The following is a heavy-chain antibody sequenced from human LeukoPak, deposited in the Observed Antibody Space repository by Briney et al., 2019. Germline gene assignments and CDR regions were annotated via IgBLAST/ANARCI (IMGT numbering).Heavy chain of an antibody. Sequence: ASVKVSCKASGYTFTSYGISWVRQAPGQGLEWMGWISAYNGNTNYPQKLQGRVTMTTDTSTSTAYMELRSLRSDDTAVYYCARVNFLAAPGTYATYGWFDPWGQGTLVTVSS. CDR3: ARVNFLAAPGTYATYGWFDP. CDR1: GYTFTSYG. J-gene: IGHJ5*02. D-gene: IGHD6-13*01. CDR2: ISAYNGNT. V-gene: IGHV1-18*01.